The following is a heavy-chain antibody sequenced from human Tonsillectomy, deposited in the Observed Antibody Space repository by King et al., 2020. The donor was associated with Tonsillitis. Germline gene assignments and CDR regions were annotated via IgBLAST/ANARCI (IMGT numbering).Heavy chain of an antibody. J-gene: IGHJ4*02. D-gene: IGHD3-22*01. CDR3: ARDQSPGDSTGNLNY. Sequence: VQLVESGGGVVQPGRSLRLSCAASGFTFSSYAMHWVRQAPGKGLEWVALISFDGSNKYYADSVKGRFTISRDNSKTSLYLQMHGLGPEDTAVYYCARDQSPGDSTGNLNYWGQGTLVPVSS. V-gene: IGHV3-30-3*01. CDR2: ISFDGSNK. CDR1: GFTFSSYA.